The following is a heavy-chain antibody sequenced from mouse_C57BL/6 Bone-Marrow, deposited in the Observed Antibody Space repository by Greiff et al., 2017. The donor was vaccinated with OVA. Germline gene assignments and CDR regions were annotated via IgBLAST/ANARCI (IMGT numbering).Heavy chain of an antibody. CDR3: GGSSRYYFDY. V-gene: IGHV1-15*01. J-gene: IGHJ2*01. CDR1: GYTFTDYE. Sequence: QVQLQQSGAELVRPGASVTLSCKASGYTFTDYEMHWVKQTPVHGLEWIGAIDPETGGTAYNQKFKGKATLTADKSSSTAYMELRSLTSEDSAVYYCGGSSRYYFDYWGQGTTLTVSS. CDR2: IDPETGGT. D-gene: IGHD1-1*01.